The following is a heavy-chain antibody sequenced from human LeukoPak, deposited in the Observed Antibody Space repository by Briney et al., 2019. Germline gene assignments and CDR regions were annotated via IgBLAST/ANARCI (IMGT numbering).Heavy chain of an antibody. CDR2: TKDDGGST. CDR1: GDTSDDYG. V-gene: IGHV3-20*04. Sequence: PRGALRLSCAASGDTSDDYGTSWGRPSLRERLGRVYVTKDDGGSTGYADSVKGRFTISRDNAKDSLYLQMNSLRAEDTALYYCARDPYGTYCSSTSCSGYMDVWGKGTTVTVSS. CDR3: ARDPYGTYCSSTSCSGYMDV. J-gene: IGHJ6*03. D-gene: IGHD2-2*01.